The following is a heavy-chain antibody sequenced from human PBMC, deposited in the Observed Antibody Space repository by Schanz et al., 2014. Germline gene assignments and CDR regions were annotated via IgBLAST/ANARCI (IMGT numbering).Heavy chain of an antibody. CDR3: VRDERISSGVWFDP. CDR1: GLMFHDYA. Sequence: EVQLVESGGGLVQPGRSLRLSCAASGLMFHDYAMHWVRQAPGKGLEWVSRIDGEGTDTRYADSVKGRFTISRDNARNMVFLQMSSLRADDTAVYYCVRDERISSGVWFDPWGQGTLVTVSS. D-gene: IGHD3-22*01. J-gene: IGHJ5*02. V-gene: IGHV3-74*02. CDR2: IDGEGTDT.